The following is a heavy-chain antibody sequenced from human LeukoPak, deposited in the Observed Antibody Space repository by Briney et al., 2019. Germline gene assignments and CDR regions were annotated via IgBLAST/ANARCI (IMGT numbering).Heavy chain of an antibody. Sequence: PSETLSLTCAVYGGSFSGYYWSWIRQPPGKGLEWIGEINHSGSTNYNPSLKSRVTISVDTSKNQSSLKLSSVTAADTAVYYCARRSRRVRGPFDYWGQGTLVTVSS. CDR1: GGSFSGYY. J-gene: IGHJ4*02. CDR3: ARRSRRVRGPFDY. D-gene: IGHD3-10*01. V-gene: IGHV4-34*01. CDR2: INHSGST.